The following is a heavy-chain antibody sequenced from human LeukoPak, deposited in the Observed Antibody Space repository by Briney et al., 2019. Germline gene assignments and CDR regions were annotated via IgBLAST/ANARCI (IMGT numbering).Heavy chain of an antibody. J-gene: IGHJ4*02. V-gene: IGHV3-23*01. D-gene: IGHD3-10*01. CDR1: GFTFSSHA. CDR2: ISGSGGST. Sequence: GGSLRLSCAASGFTFSSHAMSWVRQAPGKGLEWVSVISGSGGSTYYADSVKGRFTISRDNAKNSLYLQMNSLRAEDTAVYFCARDNVVRGAPEFDYWGQGTLVTVSS. CDR3: ARDNVVRGAPEFDY.